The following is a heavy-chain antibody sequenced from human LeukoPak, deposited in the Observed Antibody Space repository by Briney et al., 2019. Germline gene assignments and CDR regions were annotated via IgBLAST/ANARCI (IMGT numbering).Heavy chain of an antibody. CDR1: GGSISSGSYY. Sequence: SETLSLTCTVSGGSISSGSYYWSWIRQPAGKGLEWIGRIYTSGSTNYNPSLKSRVTISVDTSKNQFSLKLSSVTAADTAVYYCARTFSANYYMDVWGKGTTVTVSS. J-gene: IGHJ6*03. V-gene: IGHV4-61*02. D-gene: IGHD3-3*02. CDR2: IYTSGST. CDR3: ARTFSANYYMDV.